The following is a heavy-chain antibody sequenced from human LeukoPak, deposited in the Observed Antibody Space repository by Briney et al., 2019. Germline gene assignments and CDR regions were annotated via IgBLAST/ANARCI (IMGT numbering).Heavy chain of an antibody. J-gene: IGHJ6*02. CDR1: GYTFTSYA. CDR2: INTNTGNP. CDR3: ARDARRRGRFLEWLPAYGMDV. Sequence: ASVKVSCKASGYTFTSYAMNWVRQAPGQGLEWMGWINTNTGNPTYAQGFTGRFVFSLDTSVSTAYLQISSLKAEDTAVYYCARDARRRGRFLEWLPAYGMDVWGQGTTVTVSS. D-gene: IGHD3-3*01. V-gene: IGHV7-4-1*02.